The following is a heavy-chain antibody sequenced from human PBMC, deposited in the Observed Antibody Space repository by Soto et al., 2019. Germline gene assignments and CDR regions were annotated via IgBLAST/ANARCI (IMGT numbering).Heavy chain of an antibody. CDR1: GFTFSSYG. D-gene: IGHD3-10*01. J-gene: IGHJ4*02. V-gene: IGHV3-33*03. CDR3: AKYPSAGVTIFRGVHGLLDY. Sequence: PGGSLRLSCAASGFTFSSYGMHWVRQAPGKGLEWVAVIWNGGSNKYYADSVKGRFTISRDNSKNTLYLQMNSLRAEDTAVYYCAKYPSAGVTIFRGVHGLLDYWGQGTLVTVSS. CDR2: IWNGGSNK.